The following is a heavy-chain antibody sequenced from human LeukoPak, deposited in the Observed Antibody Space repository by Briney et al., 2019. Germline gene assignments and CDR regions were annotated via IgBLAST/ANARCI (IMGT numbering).Heavy chain of an antibody. D-gene: IGHD6-19*01. CDR3: AKDSGYSSGWPPAEYFQH. V-gene: IGHV3-30*18. CDR1: GFTFSSYG. J-gene: IGHJ1*01. CDR2: ISYDGSNK. Sequence: PGGSLRLSCAASGFTFSSYGMHWVRQAPGKGLEWVAVISYDGSNKYYADSVKGRFTISRDNSKNTLCLQMNCLRAEDTAVYYCAKDSGYSSGWPPAEYFQHWGQGTLVTVSS.